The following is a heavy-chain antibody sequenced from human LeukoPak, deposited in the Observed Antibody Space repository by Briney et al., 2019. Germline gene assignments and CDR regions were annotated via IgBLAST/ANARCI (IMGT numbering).Heavy chain of an antibody. D-gene: IGHD2-15*01. V-gene: IGHV3-69-1*01. Sequence: GESLRLSCVASGFTFTDHPMNWVRQAPGKGLEWISYIGGDGIAFYADSVKGRFTASKDDARKSMYLQMNSLRAEDTAVYYCASGVLVAWDCSGGSCYDYWGQGTLVTVSS. CDR1: GFTFTDHP. CDR2: IGGDGIA. J-gene: IGHJ4*02. CDR3: ASGVLVAWDCSGGSCYDY.